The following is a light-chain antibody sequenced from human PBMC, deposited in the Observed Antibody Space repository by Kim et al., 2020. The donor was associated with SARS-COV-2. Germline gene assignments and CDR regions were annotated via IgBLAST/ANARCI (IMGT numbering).Light chain of an antibody. CDR2: DAA. CDR1: QSVDTY. Sequence: SAGERTTPSCAAIQSVDTYLAWYQQKPGQAPRLLIYDAANRATGIPARFSGSVSGTEFTLTITSLEPEDSAVYYCQQRNDWPPVTFGGGTKVDIK. J-gene: IGKJ4*01. V-gene: IGKV3-11*01. CDR3: QQRNDWPPVT.